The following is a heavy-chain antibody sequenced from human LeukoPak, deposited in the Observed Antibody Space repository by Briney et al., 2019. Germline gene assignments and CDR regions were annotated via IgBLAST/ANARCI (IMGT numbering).Heavy chain of an antibody. J-gene: IGHJ4*02. CDR2: FDPEDGET. CDR3: AKVYFDILTGYYRGPNFDY. Sequence: GASVKVSCKVSGYTLTELSMHWVRQAPGKGLEWMGGFDPEDGETIYAQKFQGRVTMTEDTSTDTAYMELSSLRAEDSAVYYCAKVYFDILTGYYRGPNFDYWGQGTLVTVSS. D-gene: IGHD3-9*01. CDR1: GYTLTELS. V-gene: IGHV1-24*01.